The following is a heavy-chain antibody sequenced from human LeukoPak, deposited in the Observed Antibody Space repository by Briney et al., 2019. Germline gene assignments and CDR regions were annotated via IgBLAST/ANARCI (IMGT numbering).Heavy chain of an antibody. CDR3: AREYSGYGDFDY. Sequence: GGSLRLSCAASGVTFSGYSMNWVRRAPGRGLEWVSSISTSSSYIYYADSVKGRFTISRDNANNSLYLQMNSLRAEDTAVYYCAREYSGYGDFDYWGQGTLVTVSS. CDR1: GVTFSGYS. CDR2: ISTSSSYI. J-gene: IGHJ4*02. V-gene: IGHV3-21*01. D-gene: IGHD5-12*01.